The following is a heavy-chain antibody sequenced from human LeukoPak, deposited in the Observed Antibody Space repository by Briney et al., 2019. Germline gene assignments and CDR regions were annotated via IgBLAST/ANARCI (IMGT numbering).Heavy chain of an antibody. J-gene: IGHJ4*02. V-gene: IGHV3-20*04. D-gene: IGHD3-22*01. CDR2: INWNAVRV. Sequence: GGSLRLSCAASGFTFNNYGMSWVRQAPGKGLDWVSGINWNAVRVGYADSVKGRFTISRDNAKNSLYLQMNSLRAEDTAFYYCARLRNYDSSGYYFEIDYWGQGTLVTVSS. CDR3: ARLRNYDSSGYYFEIDY. CDR1: GFTFNNYG.